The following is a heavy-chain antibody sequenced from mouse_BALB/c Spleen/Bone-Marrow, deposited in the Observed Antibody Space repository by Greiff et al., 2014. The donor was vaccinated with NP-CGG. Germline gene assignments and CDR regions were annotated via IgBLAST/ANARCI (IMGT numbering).Heavy chain of an antibody. J-gene: IGHJ4*01. D-gene: IGHD2-14*01. Sequence: VQLQQSGPELVRPGASVKMSCKASGYTFTSYWMHWVKQRPGQGLEWIGMIDPSNSETRLNQKFKDKATLNVDKSSNTAYMQLSSLTSEHSAVYCCARNYRYPRPYAMDYWGQGTSVTVSS. CDR1: GYTFTSYW. CDR2: IDPSNSET. V-gene: IGHV1S127*01. CDR3: ARNYRYPRPYAMDY.